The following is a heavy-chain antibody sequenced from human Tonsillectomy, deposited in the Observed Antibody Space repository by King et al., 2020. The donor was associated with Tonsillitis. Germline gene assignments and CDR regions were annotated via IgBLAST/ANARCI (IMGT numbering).Heavy chain of an antibody. J-gene: IGHJ5*02. Sequence: VQLQQWGAGLLKPSETLSLPCVVYGGSFSGYYWSWIRQPPGKGLEWIGEINHSGSTNYNPSLKSRVTISGDTSKNQFSLKLSSVTAADTAVYYCARGYYLGYSPRTHWFDPWGQGTLVTVSS. D-gene: IGHD1-26*01. CDR1: GGSFSGYY. CDR3: ARGYYLGYSPRTHWFDP. V-gene: IGHV4-34*01. CDR2: INHSGST.